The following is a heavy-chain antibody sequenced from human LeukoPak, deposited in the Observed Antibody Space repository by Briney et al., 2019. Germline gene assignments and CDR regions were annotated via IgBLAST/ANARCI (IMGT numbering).Heavy chain of an antibody. V-gene: IGHV3-23*01. CDR2: ISGSGGST. J-gene: IGHJ4*02. CDR3: AKDLSGDYVYFFDY. D-gene: IGHD4-17*01. Sequence: PGGSLRLSCAASGFTFNSYAMSWVRQAPGKGLEWVSGISGSGGSTYYADSVKGRFTISRDNSKNTLYLQMNSLRAEDTAVYYCAKDLSGDYVYFFDYWGQGTLVTVSS. CDR1: GFTFNSYA.